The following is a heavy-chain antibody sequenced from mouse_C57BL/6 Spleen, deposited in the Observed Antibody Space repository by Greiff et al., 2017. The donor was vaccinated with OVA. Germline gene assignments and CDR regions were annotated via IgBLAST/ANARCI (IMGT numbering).Heavy chain of an antibody. Sequence: EVKLMESGGGLVKPGGSLKLSCAASGFTFSDYGMHWVRQAPEKGLEWVAYISSGSSTIYYADTVKGRFTISRDNAKNTLFLQMTSLRSEDTAMYYCARTLYGNYLYYAMDYWGQGTSVTVSS. CDR2: ISSGSSTI. V-gene: IGHV5-17*01. J-gene: IGHJ4*01. CDR3: ARTLYGNYLYYAMDY. CDR1: GFTFSDYG. D-gene: IGHD2-1*01.